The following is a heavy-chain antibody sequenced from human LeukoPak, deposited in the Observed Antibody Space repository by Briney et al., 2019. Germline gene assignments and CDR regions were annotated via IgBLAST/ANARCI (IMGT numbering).Heavy chain of an antibody. CDR3: AGNYYGSGSYYSEDRY. V-gene: IGHV4-61*02. CDR1: GGSISSGSYY. CDR2: IYTNGST. D-gene: IGHD3-10*01. J-gene: IGHJ4*02. Sequence: SETLSLTCTVSGGSISSGSYYWSWIRQPAGNGLEWIGRIYTNGSTNYNPSLKSRVTISVDTSKNQFSLKLSSVTAADTAVYYCAGNYYGSGSYYSEDRYWGQGTLVTVSS.